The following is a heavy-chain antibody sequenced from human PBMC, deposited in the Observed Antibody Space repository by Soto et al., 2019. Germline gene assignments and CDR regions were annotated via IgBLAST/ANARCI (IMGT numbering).Heavy chain of an antibody. CDR2: INAGNGNT. J-gene: IGHJ6*02. CDR3: AARNSPYYYYGMDV. D-gene: IGHD4-4*01. V-gene: IGHV1-3*01. CDR1: WYPLTSYA. Sequence: GASVEVSCKASWYPLTSYAIHLVRPAPGQRLEWMGWINAGNGNTKYSQKFQGRVTMTRDTSTSTVYMELSSLRSEDTAVYYCAARNSPYYYYGMDVWGQGTTVTVSS.